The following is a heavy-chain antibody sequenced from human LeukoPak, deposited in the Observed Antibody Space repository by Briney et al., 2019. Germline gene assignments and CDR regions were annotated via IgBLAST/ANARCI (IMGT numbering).Heavy chain of an antibody. CDR3: ARSGFYYYDSSGYYLPSFDY. V-gene: IGHV1-69*13. CDR2: IIPIFGTA. D-gene: IGHD3-22*01. J-gene: IGHJ4*02. Sequence: SVKVSCKASGGTFSSYAISWVRQAPGQGLEWMGGIIPIFGTANYAQKFQGRVTITADESTSTAYMELSSLRPEDTAVYYCARSGFYYYDSSGYYLPSFDYWGQGTLVTVSS. CDR1: GGTFSSYA.